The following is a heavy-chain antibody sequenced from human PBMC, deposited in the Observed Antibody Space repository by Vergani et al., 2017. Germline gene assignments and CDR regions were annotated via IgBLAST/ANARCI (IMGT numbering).Heavy chain of an antibody. D-gene: IGHD3-10*01. CDR3: ASGSGSYFRFDY. Sequence: QVQLVQSGAEVKKPGSSVKVSCKASGGTFSSYAISWVRQAPGQGLEWMGGITPFNGNTNYAQKFQDRVTITRDRSMSTAYMELSSLRSEDTAMYYCASGSGSYFRFDYWGQGTLVTVSS. V-gene: IGHV1-69*06. CDR2: ITPFNGNT. J-gene: IGHJ4*02. CDR1: GGTFSSYA.